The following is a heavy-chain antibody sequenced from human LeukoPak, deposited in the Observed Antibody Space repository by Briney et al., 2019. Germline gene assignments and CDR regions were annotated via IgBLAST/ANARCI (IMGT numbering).Heavy chain of an antibody. CDR3: ARDGYDGAFDI. CDR1: GFTFSSYG. J-gene: IGHJ3*02. CDR2: IWYDGSNK. Sequence: GGSLRLSCAASGFTFSSYGMHWVRQAPGKGLEWVAVIWYDGSNKYYADSVKGRFTISRDNSKYTLYLQMNSLRAEDTAVYYCARDGYDGAFDIWGQGTMVTVSS. D-gene: IGHD5-12*01. V-gene: IGHV3-33*01.